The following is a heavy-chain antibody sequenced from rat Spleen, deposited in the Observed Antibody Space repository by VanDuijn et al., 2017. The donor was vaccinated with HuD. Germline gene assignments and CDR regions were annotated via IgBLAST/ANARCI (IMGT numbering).Heavy chain of an antibody. Sequence: EVQLVESDGGLVQPGRSLKLSCAASGFTFSDYYMAWVRQAPTKGLEWVATISFDGYNTYYRDSVKGRFTISRDNAKSTLYLQMNSLRSEDTATYYCTRDRETTRAYYFDYWGQGVMVTVSS. CDR2: ISFDGYNT. CDR1: GFTFSDYY. CDR3: TRDRETTRAYYFDY. D-gene: IGHD1-4*01. J-gene: IGHJ2*01. V-gene: IGHV5-20*01.